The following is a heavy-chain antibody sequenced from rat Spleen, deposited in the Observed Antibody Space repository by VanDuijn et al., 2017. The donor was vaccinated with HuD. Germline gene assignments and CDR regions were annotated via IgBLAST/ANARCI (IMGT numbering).Heavy chain of an antibody. J-gene: IGHJ3*01. CDR1: YYSVRSSYR. CDR3: ASAGYNWFAY. D-gene: IGHD4-3*01. Sequence: EVQLQESGPGLVKPSQSFSLTCSVAYYSVRSSYRWNWIRKFPGNKLDWMGYIDNAGTTNYNPSLKSRISITRDTSKNQFFLQVTSVSTEDTATYYCASAGYNWFAYWGQGTLVTVSS. V-gene: IGHV3-3*01. CDR2: IDNAGTT.